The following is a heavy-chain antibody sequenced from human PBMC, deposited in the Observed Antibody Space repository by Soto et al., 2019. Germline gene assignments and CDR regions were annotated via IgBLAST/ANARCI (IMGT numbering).Heavy chain of an antibody. CDR1: GYTFTSYA. V-gene: IGHV1-3*01. Sequence: QVQLVQSGAEVKKPGASVKVSCKASGYTFTSYAMHWVRQAPGQRLEWMGWINAGNGNTKYSQKFQGRVTITRDTSASTAYMELSSLRSEDTAVYYCARARQQLVRCGWFDPWGQGTLVTVSS. D-gene: IGHD6-13*01. CDR3: ARARQQLVRCGWFDP. J-gene: IGHJ5*02. CDR2: INAGNGNT.